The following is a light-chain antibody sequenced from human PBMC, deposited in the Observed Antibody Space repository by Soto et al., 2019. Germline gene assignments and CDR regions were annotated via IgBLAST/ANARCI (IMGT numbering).Light chain of an antibody. Sequence: DIKMTQSPSSLSASVGDRVTITCRASHDISTFLAWYQQKPGKAPKLLIYEASTLQSGVPSRFSGSGSGTEFTLTISGLLPEDFAAYHCQQLYTLPFTFGQGTRLEI. V-gene: IGKV1-9*01. CDR2: EAS. CDR3: QQLYTLPFT. CDR1: HDISTF. J-gene: IGKJ5*01.